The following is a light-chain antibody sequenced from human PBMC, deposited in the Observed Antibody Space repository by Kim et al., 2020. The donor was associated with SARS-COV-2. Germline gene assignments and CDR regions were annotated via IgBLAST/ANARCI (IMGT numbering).Light chain of an antibody. CDR2: DAS. J-gene: IGKJ1*01. CDR1: HSVDSH. V-gene: IGKV3-15*01. CDR3: QQYSDWHPWT. Sequence: ETVMTQSPATLSVSPGERATLSCRASHSVDSHLAWYQQKPGQPPRLLIYDASTRATGIPPRFSGSGSGTDFTLTISSLQSEDFAVYYCQQYSDWHPWTFGQGTKVDIK.